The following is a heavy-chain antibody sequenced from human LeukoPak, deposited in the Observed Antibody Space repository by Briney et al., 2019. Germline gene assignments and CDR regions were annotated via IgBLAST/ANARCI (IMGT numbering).Heavy chain of an antibody. D-gene: IGHD3-10*01. CDR3: AKDKYYYGSGSSIDY. Sequence: EPGGSLRLSCAASGFTFSSYAMSWVRQAPGKGLEWVSAISGSGGSTYYADSVKGRFTISRDNSKNTLYLQMNSLRAEDTAVYYCAKDKYYYGSGSSIDYWGQGTLVTVSS. CDR2: ISGSGGST. V-gene: IGHV3-23*01. CDR1: GFTFSSYA. J-gene: IGHJ4*02.